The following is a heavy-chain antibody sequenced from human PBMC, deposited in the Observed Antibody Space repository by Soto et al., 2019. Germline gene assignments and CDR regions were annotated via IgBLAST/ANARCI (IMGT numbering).Heavy chain of an antibody. CDR2: ISDSGAGT. Sequence: GGSLRLSCGASGFTFSRCVMSWVRQAPGKGLEWVSCISDSGAGTHYADSVKGRFTISRDNSRNTLYLQMNSLRAEDTAVYYCAKDNSAGYYYMDVWGKGTTVNVS. CDR3: AKDNSAGYYYMDV. D-gene: IGHD5-18*01. J-gene: IGHJ6*03. V-gene: IGHV3-23*01. CDR1: GFTFSRCV.